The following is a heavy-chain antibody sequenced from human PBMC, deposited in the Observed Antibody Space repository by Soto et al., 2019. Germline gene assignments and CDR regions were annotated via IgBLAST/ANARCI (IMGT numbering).Heavy chain of an antibody. V-gene: IGHV4-31*03. CDR3: ARASNKRGYSYGPDY. J-gene: IGHJ4*02. Sequence: PSETLSLTCTVSGGSINSGGYYWSWIRQHPGKGLEWIGYIYYSGSTNYNPSLKSRVTISVDTSKNQFSLKLSSVTAADTAVHYCARASNKRGYSYGPDYWGQGTLVTVSS. CDR1: GGSINSGGYY. CDR2: IYYSGST. D-gene: IGHD5-18*01.